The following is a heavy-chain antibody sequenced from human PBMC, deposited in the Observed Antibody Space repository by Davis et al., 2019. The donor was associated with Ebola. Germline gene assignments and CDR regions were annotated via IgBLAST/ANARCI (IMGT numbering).Heavy chain of an antibody. D-gene: IGHD4-17*01. CDR1: GFTFSNYN. J-gene: IGHJ4*02. CDR3: ARKATVTTKGFDY. Sequence: GGSLRLFCAVSGFTFSNYNMNWVRQAPGKGLEWVSYISSSSSTIYYADSVKGRFTISRDNAKNSLYLQMNSLRAEDTAVYYCARKATVTTKGFDYWGQGTLVTVSS. CDR2: ISSSSSTI. V-gene: IGHV3-48*01.